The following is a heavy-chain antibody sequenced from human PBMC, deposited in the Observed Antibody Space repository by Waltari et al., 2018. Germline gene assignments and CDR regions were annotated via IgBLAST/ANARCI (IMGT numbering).Heavy chain of an antibody. CDR1: TGSFSNYF. J-gene: IGHJ2*01. CDR3: ARGVVVPAAAMRYFDL. V-gene: IGHV4-34*02. CDR2: VDHSGST. Sequence: QVHLQQWGAGLLKSSETLSLTCAVYTGSFSNYFWTWIRQPPGQGLELSGEVDHSGSTNYTPSLRSRATMSVDTSKNQFSLKLNSLTAADTAIYYCARGVVVPAAAMRYFDLWGRGTLVTVS. D-gene: IGHD2-2*01.